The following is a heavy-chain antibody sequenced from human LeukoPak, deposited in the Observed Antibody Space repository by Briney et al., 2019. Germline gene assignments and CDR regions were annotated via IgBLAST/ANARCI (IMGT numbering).Heavy chain of an antibody. CDR1: GFTFDDYA. V-gene: IGHV3-9*03. CDR2: ISWNSGSI. Sequence: GGSLRLSCAASGFTFDDYAMHWVRQAPGKGLEWVSGISWNSGSIGYADSVKGRFTISRDNAKNSLYLQMNSLRAEDMALYYCAKDRQSSSSWTLDYWGQGTLVTVSS. D-gene: IGHD6-13*01. CDR3: AKDRQSSSSWTLDY. J-gene: IGHJ4*02.